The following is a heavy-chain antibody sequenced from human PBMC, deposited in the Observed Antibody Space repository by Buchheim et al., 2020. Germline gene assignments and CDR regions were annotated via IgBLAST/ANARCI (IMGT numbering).Heavy chain of an antibody. CDR1: GFTVSSNY. CDR3: ARAPVGPPRVYYYYGMDV. J-gene: IGHJ6*02. Sequence: EVQLVESGGGLVQPGGSLRLSCAASGFTVSSNYMSWVRQAPGKGLEWVSVIDSGGSTYYADSVKGRFTISRDNSKNTLSLQMNSLRAEDTAVYYCARAPVGPPRVYYYYGMDVWGQGTT. V-gene: IGHV3-66*01. CDR2: IDSGGST. D-gene: IGHD1-26*01.